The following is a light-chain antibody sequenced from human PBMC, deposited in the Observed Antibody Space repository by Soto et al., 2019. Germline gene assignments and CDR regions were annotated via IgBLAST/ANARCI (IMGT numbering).Light chain of an antibody. CDR1: SSDVGNYKY. CDR3: SSYTSSSTYV. CDR2: EVS. J-gene: IGLJ1*01. V-gene: IGLV2-14*01. Sequence: QSALTQPASVSGSPGQSITISCTGTSSDVGNYKYVSWYQQHPGKAPKLMIYEVSNRPSGVSNRFSGSKSGNTASLTISGLQAEDETDYYCSSYTSSSTYVCGTGTKVTGL.